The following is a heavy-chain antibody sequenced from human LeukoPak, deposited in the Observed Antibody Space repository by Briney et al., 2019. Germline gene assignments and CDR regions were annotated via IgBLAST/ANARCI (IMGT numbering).Heavy chain of an antibody. Sequence: ASVKVSCKASGYTFTSYDIKWLRQATGQGLEWMGWTNPNSGNTGYAQKFQGRVTMTRNTSISTAYMELSSLRSEDTAVYYCARDKSRDYYYMDVWGKGTTVTISS. D-gene: IGHD2-15*01. CDR1: GYTFTSYD. CDR3: ARDKSRDYYYMDV. J-gene: IGHJ6*03. V-gene: IGHV1-8*01. CDR2: TNPNSGNT.